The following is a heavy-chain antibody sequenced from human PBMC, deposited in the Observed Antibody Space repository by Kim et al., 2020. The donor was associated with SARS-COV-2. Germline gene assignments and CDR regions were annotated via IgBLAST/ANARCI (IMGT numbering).Heavy chain of an antibody. V-gene: IGHV3-21*01. Sequence: YYADSVQGRFTISRDNAKNSLYLQMNSLRADDTAVYYCARDKSDFNWFDPLGQGTLVTVSS. CDR3: ARDKSDFNWFDP. J-gene: IGHJ5*02.